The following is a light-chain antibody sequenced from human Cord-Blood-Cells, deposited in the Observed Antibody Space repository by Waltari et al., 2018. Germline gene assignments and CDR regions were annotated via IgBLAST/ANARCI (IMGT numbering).Light chain of an antibody. Sequence: QPPSVSGAQGQRVPIPCTGSTSNIGAGYDVHWYQQLPGTAPKLLIYGHSNRPSGVPDRFSGSKSGTSASLAITGLQAEDEADYYCQSYDSSLSGYVFGTGTKVTVL. J-gene: IGLJ1*01. CDR1: TSNIGAGYD. V-gene: IGLV1-40*01. CDR2: GHS. CDR3: QSYDSSLSGYV.